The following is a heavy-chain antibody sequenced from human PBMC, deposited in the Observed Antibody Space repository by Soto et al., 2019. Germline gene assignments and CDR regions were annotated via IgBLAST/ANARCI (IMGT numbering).Heavy chain of an antibody. J-gene: IGHJ4*02. CDR1: GFIFSSYA. V-gene: IGHV3-48*01. CDR3: ASFSRMADGYY. CDR2: ISGSGTTI. Sequence: EVHLVESGGGLVQPGGSLRLSGAAPGFIFSSYAINWVRRAPGKGLEWVSYISGSGTTIYYADSVKGRFTISRDYAKSSLYLQMNSLRAEDTAMYYCASFSRMADGYYWGQGTLVTVSS. D-gene: IGHD3-22*01.